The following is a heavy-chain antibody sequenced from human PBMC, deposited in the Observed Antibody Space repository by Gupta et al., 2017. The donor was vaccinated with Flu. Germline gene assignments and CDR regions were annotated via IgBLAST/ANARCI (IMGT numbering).Heavy chain of an antibody. CDR2: ISAYNGYT. Sequence: QVQLVQSGAEVKKPGASVKVSCKASGYTFTNYGFGWVRRAPGQGLEWMGWISAYNGYTNYAQKFQGRVTMTTDTSASTAYMELKSLRSDDTAVYYCARALSNCDSTSCSTSPLDYWGQGTLVTVSS. V-gene: IGHV1-18*01. CDR3: ARALSNCDSTSCSTSPLDY. D-gene: IGHD2-2*02. CDR1: GYTFTNYG. J-gene: IGHJ4*02.